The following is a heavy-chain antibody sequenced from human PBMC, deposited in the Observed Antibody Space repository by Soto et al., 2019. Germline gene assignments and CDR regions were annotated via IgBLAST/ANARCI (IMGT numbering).Heavy chain of an antibody. J-gene: IGHJ6*03. CDR3: ARDDIVVVPAASYYYMDV. CDR1: GFTFSSYS. Sequence: HPGGSLRLSCAASGFTFSSYSMNWVRQAPGKGLEWVSYISSSSSTIYYADSVKGRFTISRDNAKNSLYLQMNSLRAEDTAVYYCARDDIVVVPAASYYYMDVWGKGTTVTVSS. V-gene: IGHV3-48*01. CDR2: ISSSSSTI. D-gene: IGHD2-2*01.